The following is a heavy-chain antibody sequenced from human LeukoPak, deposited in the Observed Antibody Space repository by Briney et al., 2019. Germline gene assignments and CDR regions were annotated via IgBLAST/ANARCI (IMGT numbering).Heavy chain of an antibody. CDR3: AREDLDYGDPVD. CDR1: GFTFSSYS. D-gene: IGHD4-17*01. J-gene: IGHJ4*02. V-gene: IGHV3-21*01. Sequence: NPGGSLRLSCAASGFTFSSYSMNWVRQAPGKGLEWVSSISSSSSYIYYADSVKGRFTISRDNAKNSLYLQMNSLRAEDTAVYYCAREDLDYGDPVDWGQGTLVTVSS. CDR2: ISSSSSYI.